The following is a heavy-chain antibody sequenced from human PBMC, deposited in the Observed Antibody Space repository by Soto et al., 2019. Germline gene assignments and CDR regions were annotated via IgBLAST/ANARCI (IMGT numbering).Heavy chain of an antibody. D-gene: IGHD4-17*01. Sequence: EVQLLESGGGLVQPGGSLRLSCAASGFTFSSFAMTWVRQAPGKGLEWVSSLTGSGDSTYYADSLKGRFTISRDNSKNTLYLQMSSLRADDTALYYCAKGTAVTTGDMAYWGQGTLVTVSS. CDR3: AKGTAVTTGDMAY. V-gene: IGHV3-23*01. J-gene: IGHJ4*02. CDR1: GFTFSSFA. CDR2: LTGSGDST.